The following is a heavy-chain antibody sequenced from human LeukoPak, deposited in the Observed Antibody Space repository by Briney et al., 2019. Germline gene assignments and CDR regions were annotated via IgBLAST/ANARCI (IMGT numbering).Heavy chain of an antibody. Sequence: KPGGSLRLSCAASGLTFSSYNMNWVRQAPGKGLEWVSSISSSSSYIYYADSVEGRFTISRDNAKNSLYLQMNSLRAEDTAVYYCARRITIFAVVPSCDAMDVWGQGTTVTLSS. CDR3: ARRITIFAVVPSCDAMDV. D-gene: IGHD3-3*01. V-gene: IGHV3-21*01. CDR1: GLTFSSYN. J-gene: IGHJ6*02. CDR2: ISSSSSYI.